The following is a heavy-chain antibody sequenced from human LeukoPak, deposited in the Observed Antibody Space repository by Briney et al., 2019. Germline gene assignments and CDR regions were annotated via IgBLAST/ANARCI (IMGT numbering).Heavy chain of an antibody. D-gene: IGHD3-9*01. V-gene: IGHV3-73*01. CDR1: GFTFSSYS. CDR3: TRTSDMTGYTPREAYYYYYHMDV. J-gene: IGHJ6*03. Sequence: GGSLRLSCAASGFTFSSYSMNWVRQASGKGLEWVGRIRSKANSYATVYAASVKGRFTISRDDSKNTAYLQMNSLKTEDTAVYYCTRTSDMTGYTPREAYYYYYHMDVWGKGTTVTISS. CDR2: IRSKANSYAT.